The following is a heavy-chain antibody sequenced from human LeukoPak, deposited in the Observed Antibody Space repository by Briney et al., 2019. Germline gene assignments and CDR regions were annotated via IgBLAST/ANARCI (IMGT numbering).Heavy chain of an antibody. CDR2: ISGSGGST. Sequence: GGSLRLSCAASGFTFSSYAMSWVRQAPGKGLEWVSAISGSGGSTYYADSVKGRFTISRDNSKNTLYLQMNSLRAEDTALYYCAREGPSYGSGSYLDYWGQGTLVTVSS. CDR3: AREGPSYGSGSYLDY. D-gene: IGHD3-10*01. J-gene: IGHJ4*02. CDR1: GFTFSSYA. V-gene: IGHV3-23*01.